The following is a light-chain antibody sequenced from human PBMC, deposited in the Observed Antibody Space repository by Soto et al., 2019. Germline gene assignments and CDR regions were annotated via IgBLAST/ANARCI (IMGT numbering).Light chain of an antibody. Sequence: QAVVTQPASVSGSPGQSITISCTGTSSDVGGYNYVSWYQQHPGKAPKLMIYEVSNRPSGVSNRFSGSKSGSTASLTISGLQAEDEADYYCSSYTSSNTWVFGGGTKVTVL. CDR2: EVS. J-gene: IGLJ3*02. V-gene: IGLV2-14*01. CDR3: SSYTSSNTWV. CDR1: SSDVGGYNY.